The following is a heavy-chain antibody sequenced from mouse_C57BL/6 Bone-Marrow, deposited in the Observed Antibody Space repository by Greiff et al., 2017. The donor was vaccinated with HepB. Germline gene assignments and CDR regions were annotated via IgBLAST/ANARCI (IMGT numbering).Heavy chain of an antibody. J-gene: IGHJ2*01. Sequence: QVQLQQPGAELVKPGASVKLSCKASGYTFTSYWMQWVKQRPGQGLEWIGDIDPSDSYTNYNQKFKGKATLTVDSSSSTAYMQRSSLTSEDAAVYYCGRGSTKFYYFDYWGQGTTLTVSS. CDR1: GYTFTSYW. CDR2: IDPSDSYT. CDR3: GRGSTKFYYFDY. V-gene: IGHV1-50*01. D-gene: IGHD6-1*01.